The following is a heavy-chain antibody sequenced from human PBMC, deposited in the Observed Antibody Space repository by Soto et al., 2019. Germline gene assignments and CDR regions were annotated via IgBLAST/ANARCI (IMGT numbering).Heavy chain of an antibody. V-gene: IGHV3-30-3*01. CDR1: GFTFSSYA. D-gene: IGHD5-18*01. Sequence: PGGSLRLSCAASGFTFSSYAMHWVRQAPGKGLEWVAVISYDGSNKYYADSVKGRFTISRDNSKNTLYLQMNSLRAEDTAVYYCARDVSYGYPYYFDYWGQGTLVTVSS. J-gene: IGHJ4*02. CDR2: ISYDGSNK. CDR3: ARDVSYGYPYYFDY.